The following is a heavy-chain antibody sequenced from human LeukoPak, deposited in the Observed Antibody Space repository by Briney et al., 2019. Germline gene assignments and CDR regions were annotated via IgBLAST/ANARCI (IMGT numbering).Heavy chain of an antibody. CDR2: IYHSGST. V-gene: IGHV4-38-2*01. J-gene: IGHJ4*02. CDR1: GYSISSGYY. D-gene: IGHD6-13*01. Sequence: SETLSLTCGVSGYSISSGYYWGWIRQPPGKGLEWIGSIYHSGSTYYNPSLKSRVTISVDTSKNQFSLKLSSVTAADTAVYYCARHGTPGIAAAVNYWGQGTLVTVSS. CDR3: ARHGTPGIAAAVNY.